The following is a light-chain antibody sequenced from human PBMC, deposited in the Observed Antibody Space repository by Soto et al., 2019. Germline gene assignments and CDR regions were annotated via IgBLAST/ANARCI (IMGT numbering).Light chain of an antibody. CDR1: QGIRNA. J-gene: IGKJ5*01. CDR2: AAF. CDR3: QQLNSYPFT. V-gene: IGKV1-17*01. Sequence: DIQMTQSPSSLSASVGDRVTITCRARQGIRNALAWYQQKPGKAPKLLIYAAFTLQSGVPSRFSGSGSGTEFTLTISSPQPEDFATYYCQQLNSYPFTFGQGTRLEIK.